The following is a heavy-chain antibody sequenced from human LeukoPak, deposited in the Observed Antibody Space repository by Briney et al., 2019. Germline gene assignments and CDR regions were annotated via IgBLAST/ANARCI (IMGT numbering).Heavy chain of an antibody. CDR1: GFTFSSYS. J-gene: IGHJ4*02. V-gene: IGHV3-21*01. Sequence: GGSLRLSCAASGFTFSSYSMNWVRQAPGKGLECVSSISSSSSYIYYADSVKGRFTISRDNAKNSLYLQMNSLRAEDTAVYYCARDVVWASSSWPIFDYWGQGTLVTVSS. CDR3: ARDVVWASSSWPIFDY. D-gene: IGHD6-13*01. CDR2: ISSSSSYI.